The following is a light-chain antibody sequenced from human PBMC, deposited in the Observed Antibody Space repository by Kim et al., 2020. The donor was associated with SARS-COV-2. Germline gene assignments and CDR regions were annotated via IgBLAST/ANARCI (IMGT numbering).Light chain of an antibody. CDR2: GTS. V-gene: IGKV3-15*01. Sequence: SPGERAALACRASQSFGTNLAWYQQKPGQAPRLLLYGTSIRATGIPARFSGSGSGTEFTLTISSLQSEDFAVYYCQQYNNWPLPCTFGQGTKLEI. CDR3: QQYNNWPLPCT. CDR1: QSFGTN. J-gene: IGKJ2*02.